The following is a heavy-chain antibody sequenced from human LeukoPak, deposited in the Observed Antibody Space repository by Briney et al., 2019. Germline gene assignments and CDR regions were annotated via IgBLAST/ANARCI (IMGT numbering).Heavy chain of an antibody. V-gene: IGHV3-15*07. J-gene: IGHJ4*02. CDR1: GFTFSSYS. CDR2: IKGKTDGGTT. Sequence: GGSLRLSCAGSGFTFSSYSMNWVRQAPGKGLEWVGHIKGKTDGGTTDYAAPVQGRFTISRDDSKNTLFLQMNSLKTEDTAVYYCTTGTWIQLWLADYWGQGTLVTVSS. CDR3: TTGTWIQLWLADY. D-gene: IGHD5-18*01.